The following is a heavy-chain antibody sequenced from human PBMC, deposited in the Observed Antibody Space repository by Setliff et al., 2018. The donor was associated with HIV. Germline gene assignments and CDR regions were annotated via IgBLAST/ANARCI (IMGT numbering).Heavy chain of an antibody. Sequence: GESLKISCKGSGYSFPTYWIAWVRQMPGKGLEWMGVIYPDESDSRYSPSFRGQVTISADKSINTAYLQWCSLKASDTAMYYCARVDMGYYYDSSGYSHFDHWGQGTQVTVSS. V-gene: IGHV5-51*01. J-gene: IGHJ4*02. CDR3: ARVDMGYYYDSSGYSHFDH. CDR2: IYPDESDS. CDR1: GYSFPTYW. D-gene: IGHD3-22*01.